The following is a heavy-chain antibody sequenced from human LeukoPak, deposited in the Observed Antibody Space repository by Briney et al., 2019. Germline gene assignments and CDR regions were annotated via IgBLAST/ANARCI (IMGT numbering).Heavy chain of an antibody. CDR1: GYTFTCYY. CDR2: INPNSGAT. J-gene: IGHJ4*02. V-gene: IGHV1-2*02. D-gene: IGHD3-16*01. CDR3: ARVENWGLDF. Sequence: ASVKVSCKASGYTFTCYYMHWVRQAPGQGPEWMGWINPNSGATNYAQKFQGRVTMTRDMSIITTYMELSRLRSDDTAVYYCARVENWGLDFWGQGTQVTVSS.